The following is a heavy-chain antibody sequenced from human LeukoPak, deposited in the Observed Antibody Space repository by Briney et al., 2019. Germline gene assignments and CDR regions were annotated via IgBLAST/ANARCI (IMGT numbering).Heavy chain of an antibody. CDR2: IKQDGSNK. CDR1: GFTFSSYW. V-gene: IGHV3-7*01. CDR3: AKDRVSSGWSSDWFDP. D-gene: IGHD6-19*01. J-gene: IGHJ5*02. Sequence: GGSLRLSCAASGFTFSSYWMSWVRQAPGKGLEWVANIKQDGSNKYYVDSVKGRFTISRDNSKNTLYLQMNSLRVEDTAVYYCAKDRVSSGWSSDWFDPWGQGTLVSVSS.